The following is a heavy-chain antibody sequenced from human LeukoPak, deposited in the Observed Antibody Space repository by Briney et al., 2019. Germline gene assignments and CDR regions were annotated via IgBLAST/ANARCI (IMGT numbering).Heavy chain of an antibody. Sequence: SVKVSCKASGGTFSSYAISWVRQAPGQGLEWMGGIIPIFGTANYAQKFQGRVTITADESTGTAYMELSSLRSEDTAVYYCARTNIYRDGYRNYSDYWGQGTLVTVSS. CDR3: ARTNIYRDGYRNYSDY. V-gene: IGHV1-69*13. D-gene: IGHD5-24*01. CDR1: GGTFSSYA. J-gene: IGHJ4*02. CDR2: IIPIFGTA.